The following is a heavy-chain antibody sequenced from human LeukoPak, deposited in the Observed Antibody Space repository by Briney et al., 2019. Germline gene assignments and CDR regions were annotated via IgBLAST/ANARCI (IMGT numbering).Heavy chain of an antibody. Sequence: GGSLRLSCAASGFTFSNYAMHWVRQAPGKGLEWVAVISYDGSDKYYADSVKGRFTISRDNSKSTLFLQMNSLRSEDTAVYYCARDGPFYDYWGQGTLVTVSS. CDR3: ARDGPFYDY. D-gene: IGHD2/OR15-2a*01. CDR1: GFTFSNYA. CDR2: ISYDGSDK. J-gene: IGHJ4*02. V-gene: IGHV3-30-3*01.